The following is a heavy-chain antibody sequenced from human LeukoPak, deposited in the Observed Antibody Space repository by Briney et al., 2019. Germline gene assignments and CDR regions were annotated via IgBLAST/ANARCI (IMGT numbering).Heavy chain of an antibody. CDR1: GFTFSSYW. CDR2: IKQDGSEK. D-gene: IGHD6-19*01. V-gene: IGHV3-7*01. CDR3: ARDRWLVESDY. Sequence: GGSLRLSCAASGFTFSSYWMSWVRQAPGKGLEWVANIKQDGSEKYYVDPVKGRFTISRDNAKNSLYLQMNSLRAEDTAVYYCARDRWLVESDYWGQGTLVTVSS. J-gene: IGHJ4*02.